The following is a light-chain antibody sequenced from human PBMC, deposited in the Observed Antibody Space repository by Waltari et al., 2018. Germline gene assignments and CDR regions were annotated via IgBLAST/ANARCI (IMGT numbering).Light chain of an antibody. V-gene: IGKV3-11*01. Sequence: IVLTQSPATLSLSPWERATLSCRARQSVTTYLDWHQQKPGQAPRVLIYDASTRATGIPGRFSGSGSGTDFTLTISSLEPEDFAVYYCHQRSSWPWTFGQGTKVEI. J-gene: IGKJ1*01. CDR2: DAS. CDR1: QSVTTY. CDR3: HQRSSWPWT.